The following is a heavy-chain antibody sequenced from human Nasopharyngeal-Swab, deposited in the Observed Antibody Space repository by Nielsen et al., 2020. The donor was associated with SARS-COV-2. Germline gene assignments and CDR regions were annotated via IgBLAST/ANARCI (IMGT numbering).Heavy chain of an antibody. V-gene: IGHV4-4*02. CDR2: IYHSGST. J-gene: IGHJ6*02. D-gene: IGHD3-10*02. Sequence: VRQAPGKGLEWIGEIYHSGSTNYNPSLKSRVTISVDKSKNQFSLKLSSVTAADTAVYHCALFRELFPGGGMDVWGQGTTVTVSS. CDR3: ALFRELFPGGGMDV.